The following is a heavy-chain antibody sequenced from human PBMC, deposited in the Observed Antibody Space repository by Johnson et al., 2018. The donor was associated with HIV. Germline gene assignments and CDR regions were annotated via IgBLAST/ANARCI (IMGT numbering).Heavy chain of an antibody. J-gene: IGHJ3*02. Sequence: KGLEWVAVISYDGSNKYYADSVKGRFTISRDNSKNTLYLQMNSLRIEDTAVYYCAKSYYEEERPMGVDAFDIWGQGTVVTVSS. CDR3: AKSYYEEERPMGVDAFDI. CDR2: ISYDGSNK. V-gene: IGHV3-30-3*02. D-gene: IGHD1-26*01.